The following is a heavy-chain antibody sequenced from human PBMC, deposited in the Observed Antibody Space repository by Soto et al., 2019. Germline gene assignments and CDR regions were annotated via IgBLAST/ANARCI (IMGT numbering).Heavy chain of an antibody. CDR3: ARVRGGGPFDD. CDR2: SYYSGST. Sequence: SATLSLTCTVSGGSINSAGHSWGWVRQSPGKGLEWIGYSYYSGSTYYNPSLQSRVTISVDTSKDQFSLKLTSVTAADTAVYYCARVRGGGPFDDWGQGTLVTVSS. V-gene: IGHV4-30-2*05. D-gene: IGHD1-26*01. J-gene: IGHJ4*02. CDR1: GGSINSAGHS.